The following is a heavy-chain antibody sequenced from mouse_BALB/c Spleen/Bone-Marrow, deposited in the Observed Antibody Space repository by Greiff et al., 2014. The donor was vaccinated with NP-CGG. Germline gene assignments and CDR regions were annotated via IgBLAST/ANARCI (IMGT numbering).Heavy chain of an antibody. V-gene: IGHV14-3*02. CDR1: GFNIKDTY. J-gene: IGHJ2*01. D-gene: IGHD4-1*01. Sequence: EVKVVEPGAELVMPGASVKLSCTVSGFNIKDTYMHWVKQRPQQGLDWIGRIDPASDYSQYDPKFQGKATRTADTSSNTAYLQLSSLTSEDTAVYFCASLTGTFDYWGQGTTLTVSS. CDR2: IDPASDYS. CDR3: ASLTGTFDY.